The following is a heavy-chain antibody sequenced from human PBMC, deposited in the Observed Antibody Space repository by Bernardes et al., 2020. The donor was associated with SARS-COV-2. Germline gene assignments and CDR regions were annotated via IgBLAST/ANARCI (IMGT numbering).Heavy chain of an antibody. D-gene: IGHD4-17*01. V-gene: IGHV3-23*03. J-gene: IGHJ4*02. Sequence: GWSLRLSCAASGFTFNNYAMTWVRQAPGKGLEWVSVITSGGDCTYYADSVKGRFTISRDDSRDTAYLQINSLKIEDTAVYYCTGDYLYWGQGALVTVSS. CDR3: TGDYLY. CDR1: GFTFNNYA. CDR2: ITSGGDCT.